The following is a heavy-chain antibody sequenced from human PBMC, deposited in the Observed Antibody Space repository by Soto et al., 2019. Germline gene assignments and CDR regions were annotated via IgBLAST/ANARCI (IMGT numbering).Heavy chain of an antibody. CDR2: ISWDGGST. J-gene: IGHJ5*02. CDR3: AKGAGPDYNWFDP. CDR1: GFTFDDYT. D-gene: IGHD2-21*01. Sequence: EVQLVESGGVVVQPGGSLRLSCAASGFTFDDYTMHWVRQAPGKGLEWVSLISWDGGSTYYADSVKGRFTSSRDNSKNSLYLQMNSLRTEDTALYYCAKGAGPDYNWFDPWGQGTRVTVSS. V-gene: IGHV3-43*01.